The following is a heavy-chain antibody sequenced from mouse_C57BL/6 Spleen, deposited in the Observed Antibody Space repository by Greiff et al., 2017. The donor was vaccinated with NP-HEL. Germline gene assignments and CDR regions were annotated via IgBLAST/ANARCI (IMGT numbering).Heavy chain of an antibody. Sequence: VQLQQPGAELVKPGASVKMSCKASGYTFTSYWITWVKQRPGQGLEWIGDIYPGSGSNNYNEKFKSKATLTVDTSSSTAYRQLSSLTSEDSAVYYCARLIYDGYYFDYWGQGTTLTVSS. D-gene: IGHD2-3*01. CDR1: GYTFTSYW. J-gene: IGHJ2*01. V-gene: IGHV1-55*01. CDR2: IYPGSGSN. CDR3: ARLIYDGYYFDY.